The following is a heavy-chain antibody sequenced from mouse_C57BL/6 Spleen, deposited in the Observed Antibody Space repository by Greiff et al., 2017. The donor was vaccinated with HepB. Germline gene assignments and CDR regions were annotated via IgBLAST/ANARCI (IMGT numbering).Heavy chain of an antibody. CDR1: GFTFSDYG. Sequence: EVQVVESGGGLVKPGGSLKLSCAASGFTFSDYGMHWVRQAPEKGLEWVAYISSGSSTIYYADTVKGRFTISRDNAKNTLFLQMTSLRSEDTAMYYCARNLPYYAMDYWGQGTSVTVSS. CDR3: ARNLPYYAMDY. V-gene: IGHV5-17*01. CDR2: ISSGSSTI. J-gene: IGHJ4*01.